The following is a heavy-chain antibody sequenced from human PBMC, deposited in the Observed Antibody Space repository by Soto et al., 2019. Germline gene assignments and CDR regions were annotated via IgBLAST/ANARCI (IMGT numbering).Heavy chain of an antibody. CDR2: ISGSGGST. CDR3: AKDLCSGGSCRLNAFDI. J-gene: IGHJ3*02. Sequence: GGSLRLSCAASGFTFSSYAMSWVRQAPGKGLEWVSAISGSGGSTYYADSVKGRFTISRDNSKNTLYLQMNSLGAEDTAVYYCAKDLCSGGSCRLNAFDIWGQGTMVTVSS. CDR1: GFTFSSYA. V-gene: IGHV3-23*01. D-gene: IGHD2-15*01.